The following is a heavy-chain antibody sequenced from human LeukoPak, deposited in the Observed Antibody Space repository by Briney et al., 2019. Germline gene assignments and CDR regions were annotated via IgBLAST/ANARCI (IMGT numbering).Heavy chain of an antibody. CDR3: ARDGYSSSSWVAFDI. D-gene: IGHD6-6*01. CDR1: GFTFSSYG. V-gene: IGHV3-30*03. CDR2: ISYDGSNK. Sequence: GRSLRLSCAASGFTFSSYGMHWVRQAPGKGLEWVAVISYDGSNKYYADSVKGRFTISRDNSKNTLYLQMNSLRAEDTAVYYCARDGYSSSSWVAFDIWGQGTMVTVSS. J-gene: IGHJ3*02.